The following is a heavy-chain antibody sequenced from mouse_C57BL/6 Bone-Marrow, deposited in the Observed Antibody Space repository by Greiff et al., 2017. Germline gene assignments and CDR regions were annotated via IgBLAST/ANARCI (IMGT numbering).Heavy chain of an antibody. Sequence: VKLQESGAELAKPGASVKLSCKASGYTFTSYWMHWVKQRPGQGLEWIGYINPSSGYTKYNQKFKDKATLTEDKSSSTAYMQLSSLTYEDSAVYYCARNDYDDYWGQGTTLTVSS. J-gene: IGHJ2*01. CDR1: GYTFTSYW. V-gene: IGHV1-7*01. CDR2: INPSSGYT. D-gene: IGHD2-4*01. CDR3: ARNDYDDY.